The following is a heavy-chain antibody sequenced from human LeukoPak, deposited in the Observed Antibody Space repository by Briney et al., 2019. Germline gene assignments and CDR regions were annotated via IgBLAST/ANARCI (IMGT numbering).Heavy chain of an antibody. J-gene: IGHJ3*02. D-gene: IGHD5-18*01. CDR1: GYTFTGYY. Sequence: ASVKVSCKASGYTFTGYYMHWVRQAPGQGLEWMGWINPKSGGTNYAQKFQGKVTMTRDTSISTAYMELSRLRSDDTAVYYCSSIPGGYTYGDDAFDIWGQGTMVNVSS. V-gene: IGHV1-2*02. CDR2: INPKSGGT. CDR3: SSIPGGYTYGDDAFDI.